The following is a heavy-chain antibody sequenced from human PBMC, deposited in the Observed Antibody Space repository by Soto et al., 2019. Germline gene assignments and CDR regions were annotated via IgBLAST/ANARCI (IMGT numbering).Heavy chain of an antibody. D-gene: IGHD6-13*01. CDR1: GYTFTSYG. Sequence: QVQLVQSGAEVKKPGASVKVSCKASGYTFTSYGISWARQAPGQGLEWMGWISAYNGNTNYAQKLQGRVTMTTDTXXSXAXXELRSLRSDDTAVYYCARDLPRIAAARPPYNWFDPWGQGTLVTVSS. V-gene: IGHV1-18*01. J-gene: IGHJ5*02. CDR3: ARDLPRIAAARPPYNWFDP. CDR2: ISAYNGNT.